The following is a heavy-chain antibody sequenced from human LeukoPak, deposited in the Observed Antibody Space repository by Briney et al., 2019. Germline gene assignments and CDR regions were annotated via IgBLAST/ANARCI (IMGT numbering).Heavy chain of an antibody. J-gene: IGHJ6*03. CDR3: ARRRTTGLSGYMDA. V-gene: IGHV4-59*08. D-gene: IGHD2-2*01. CDR2: TFYSGST. CDR1: GGSIRSYY. Sequence: TSETLSLTCSVSGGSIRSYYWSWIRQPLGKGLEWIGDTFYSGSTSYNPSLESRISISVGTSKKQFSLKLTSVTAADTAVYYCARRRTTGLSGYMDAWGKGTTVTVSS.